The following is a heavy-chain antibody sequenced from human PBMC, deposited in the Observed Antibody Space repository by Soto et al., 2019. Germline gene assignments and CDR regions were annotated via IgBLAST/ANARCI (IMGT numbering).Heavy chain of an antibody. CDR1: RYTFTSYY. V-gene: IGHV1-46*01. CDR2: INPSGGST. D-gene: IGHD3-9*01. CDR3: ARGDILTGYPYYFDY. Sequence: QVQLVQSGAEVKKPGASVKVSCKASRYTFTSYYMHWVRQAPGQGLEWMGIINPSGGSTSYAQKFQGRVTMTRDTSTSTVYMELSSLRSEDTAVYYCARGDILTGYPYYFDYWGQGTLVTVSS. J-gene: IGHJ4*02.